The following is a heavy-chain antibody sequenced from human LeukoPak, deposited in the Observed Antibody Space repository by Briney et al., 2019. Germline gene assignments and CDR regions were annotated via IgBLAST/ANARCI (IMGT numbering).Heavy chain of an antibody. Sequence: GGSLRLSCAASGFTFNSYGMHWVRQAPGKGLEWVAVIWYDGSNKYYADSVKGRFTISRDNSKNTLYLQMNSLRAEDTAVYYCAKEGGTAEVDYWGQGTLVTVSS. D-gene: IGHD1-7*01. CDR2: IWYDGSNK. V-gene: IGHV3-33*06. CDR1: GFTFNSYG. J-gene: IGHJ4*02. CDR3: AKEGGTAEVDY.